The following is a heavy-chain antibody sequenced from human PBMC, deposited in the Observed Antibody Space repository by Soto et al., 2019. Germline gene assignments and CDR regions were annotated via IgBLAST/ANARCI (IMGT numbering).Heavy chain of an antibody. J-gene: IGHJ4*02. CDR2: IIPVFGTA. Sequence: QVQLVQSGAEVKKPGSSVKVSCKASGGTFSSYGVSWVRQAPGQGLEWMGGIIPVFGTANYAQKFQGRVTITADESTSTAYMELSSLRSEDTAVYYCARGPLEGSLYFDYWGQGTLVTVSS. CDR1: GGTFSSYG. V-gene: IGHV1-69*01. CDR3: ARGPLEGSLYFDY.